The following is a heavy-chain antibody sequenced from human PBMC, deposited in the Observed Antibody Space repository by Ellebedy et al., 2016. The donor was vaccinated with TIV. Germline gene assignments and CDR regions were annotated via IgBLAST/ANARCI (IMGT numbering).Heavy chain of an antibody. CDR3: ARDLPYCSGGSCYSYRTLYYYYYYGMDV. D-gene: IGHD2-15*01. Sequence: GGSLRLXXAASGFTFSSYSMNWVRQAPGKGLEWVSYISSSSSTIYYADSVKGRFTISRDNAKNSLYLQMNSLRAEDTAVYYCARDLPYCSGGSCYSYRTLYYYYYYGMDVWGQGTTVTVSS. V-gene: IGHV3-48*04. J-gene: IGHJ6*02. CDR1: GFTFSSYS. CDR2: ISSSSSTI.